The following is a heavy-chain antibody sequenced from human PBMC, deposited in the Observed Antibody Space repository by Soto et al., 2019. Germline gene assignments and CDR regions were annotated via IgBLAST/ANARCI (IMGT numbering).Heavy chain of an antibody. V-gene: IGHV3-30-3*01. Sequence: GGSLRLSCAASGFTFSSYAMHRVRQAPGKGLEWVAVISYDGSNKYYADSVKGRFTISRDNSKNTLYLQMNSLRAEDTAVYYCARDYYDSSGYSDYWGQGTLVTVSS. CDR2: ISYDGSNK. CDR1: GFTFSSYA. CDR3: ARDYYDSSGYSDY. D-gene: IGHD3-22*01. J-gene: IGHJ4*02.